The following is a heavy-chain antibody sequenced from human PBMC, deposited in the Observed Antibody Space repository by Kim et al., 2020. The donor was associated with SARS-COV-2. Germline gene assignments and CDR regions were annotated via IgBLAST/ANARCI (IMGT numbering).Heavy chain of an antibody. CDR2: VYSSGST. J-gene: IGHJ4*02. CDR1: GGSISSSSHY. CDR3: ARETRGSSAIDY. D-gene: IGHD1-26*01. Sequence: SETLSLTCTVSGGSISSSSHYWAWIRQPPGKGLEWIGSVYSSGSTSYNPSPKSRVTIAVDTSKYQFSLKLSSVTAGDTALFYCARETRGSSAIDYWGQGTLVTVSS. V-gene: IGHV4-39*02.